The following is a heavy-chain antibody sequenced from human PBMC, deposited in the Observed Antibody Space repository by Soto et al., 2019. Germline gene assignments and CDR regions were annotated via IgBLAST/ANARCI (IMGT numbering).Heavy chain of an antibody. D-gene: IGHD6-6*01. CDR3: ARDSVAARPGWFDP. J-gene: IGHJ5*02. CDR1: GYTFTTYA. CDR2: ISVYNGDT. V-gene: IGHV1-18*01. Sequence: ASVKVSCKASGYTFTTYAINWVRQAPGQGREWMGWISVYNGDTKYAQKLQGRVTITTDTSTSTAYMELRSLRSDDTAVYYCARDSVAARPGWFDPWGQGTLVTVSS.